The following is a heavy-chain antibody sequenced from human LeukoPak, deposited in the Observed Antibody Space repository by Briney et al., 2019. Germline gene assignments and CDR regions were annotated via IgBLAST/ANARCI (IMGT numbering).Heavy chain of an antibody. Sequence: GGSLRLSCAASGVSFSSYCRHWIRQAPGKGLEWVAFIRYGGSEKYYADSVKGRFTISSTNSKNTLLLQMNILRGEDTSVYYCGAKDFWRGRASDYWGQRTLVTVSS. CDR2: IRYGGSEK. CDR3: GAKDFWRGRASDY. V-gene: IGHV3-30*02. CDR1: GVSFSSYC. J-gene: IGHJ4*02. D-gene: IGHD3-3*01.